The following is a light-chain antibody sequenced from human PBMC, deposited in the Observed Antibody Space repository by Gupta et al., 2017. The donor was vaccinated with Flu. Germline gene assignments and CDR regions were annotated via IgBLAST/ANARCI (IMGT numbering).Light chain of an antibody. CDR1: SSDVGGYNY. CDR2: EVS. J-gene: IGLJ1*01. V-gene: IGLV2-14*01. CDR3: SSDTSSSTYV. Sequence: SALTQPASVSGSPGQSITISCTGTSSDVGGYNYVSWYQQHPGKAPTLMIYEVSKRPSGVSNRFSGSKSGNTASLTISGLQAEDEADYYCSSDTSSSTYVFGTGTKVTVL.